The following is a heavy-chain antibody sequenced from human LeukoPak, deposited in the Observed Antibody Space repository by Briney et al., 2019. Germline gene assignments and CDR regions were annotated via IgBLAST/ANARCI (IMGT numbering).Heavy chain of an antibody. CDR2: ISSSSSTI. CDR1: GFTFSSYS. V-gene: IGHV3-48*01. CDR3: ARDAYDFWSGYYRPPFDY. D-gene: IGHD3-3*01. J-gene: IGHJ4*02. Sequence: GGSLRLSCAASGFTFSSYSMNWVRQAPGKGLEWVSYISSSSSTIYYADSVKGRFTISRDNAKNSLYLQMNSLRAEDTAVYYCARDAYDFWSGYYRPPFDYWGQGTLVTVSS.